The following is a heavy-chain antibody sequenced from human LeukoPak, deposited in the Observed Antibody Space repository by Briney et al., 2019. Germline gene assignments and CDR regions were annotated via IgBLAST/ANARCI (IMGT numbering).Heavy chain of an antibody. CDR3: ARDADYYFDQ. J-gene: IGHJ4*02. CDR1: GFTFDDYG. Sequence: PGGSLRLSCAASGFTFDDYGMSWFRQAPGKGLEWVSSIDWNGSSTGYADSVKGRFTISRDNAKNSLYLQMNSLRAEDTALYYCARDADYYFDQWGQGTLVTVSS. CDR2: IDWNGSST. V-gene: IGHV3-20*04.